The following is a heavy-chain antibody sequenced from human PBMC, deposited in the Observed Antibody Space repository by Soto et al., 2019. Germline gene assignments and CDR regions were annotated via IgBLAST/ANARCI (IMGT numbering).Heavy chain of an antibody. CDR3: ARPPSDRSNWYTFAF. V-gene: IGHV3-23*01. Sequence: QPGGSLRLSCAASGFIFSSYPMNWVRQAPGKGLEWVSSISGGGDRTYYADSVRGRFTISRDNSKNTLFMQMNSLRGEDTAIYYCARPPSDRSNWYTFAFWGQGTQVTVSS. J-gene: IGHJ4*02. CDR2: ISGGGDRT. D-gene: IGHD6-13*01. CDR1: GFIFSSYP.